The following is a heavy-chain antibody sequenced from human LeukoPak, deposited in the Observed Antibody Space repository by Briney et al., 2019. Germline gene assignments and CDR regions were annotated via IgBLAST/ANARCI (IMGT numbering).Heavy chain of an antibody. J-gene: IGHJ4*02. CDR2: INPNSGGT. V-gene: IGHV1-2*02. CDR1: GYTFTGYY. D-gene: IGHD3-10*01. CDR3: ARDQNGPYYSDY. Sequence: ASVKVSCKASGYTFTGYYIHWVRQAPGQGLEWMGWINPNSGGTNYAQKFQGRVTMTRDTSISTAYMELSRLRSDDTAVYYCARDQNGPYYSDYWGQGTLVTVSS.